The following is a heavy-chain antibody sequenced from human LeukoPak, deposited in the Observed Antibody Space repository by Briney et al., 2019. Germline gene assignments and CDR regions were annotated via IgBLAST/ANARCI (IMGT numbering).Heavy chain of an antibody. CDR2: IYYSGST. V-gene: IGHV4-59*01. CDR3: ARGPGAGVEWLSPLDV. CDR1: GGSITNFY. J-gene: IGHJ6*02. Sequence: NSSETLSLTCTVSGGSITNFYWSWIRQPPGKGLEWIGYIYYSGSTNYNPSLKSRVTMSVDTSKNQFSLKLTSVTTADTAVYYCARGPGAGVEWLSPLDVWGQGTTVTVSS. D-gene: IGHD3-3*01.